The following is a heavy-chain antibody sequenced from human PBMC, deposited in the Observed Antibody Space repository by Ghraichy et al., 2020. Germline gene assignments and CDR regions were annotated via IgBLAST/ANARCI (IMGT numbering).Heavy chain of an antibody. J-gene: IGHJ6*02. CDR2: IYYSGST. CDR1: GGSISSYY. Sequence: SETLSLTCTVSGGSISSYYWSWIRQPPGKGLEWIGYIYYSGSTNYNPSLKSRVTISVDTSKNQFSLKLSSVTAADTAVYYCARAGAAATLYYYYGMHVWGQGTTVTVSS. CDR3: ARAGAAATLYYYYGMHV. D-gene: IGHD6-13*01. V-gene: IGHV4-59*01.